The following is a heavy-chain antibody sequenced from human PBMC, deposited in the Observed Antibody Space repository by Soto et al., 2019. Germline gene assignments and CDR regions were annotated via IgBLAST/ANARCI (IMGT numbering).Heavy chain of an antibody. V-gene: IGHV1-69*02. D-gene: IGHD3-3*01. Sequence: QVQLVQSGAEVKKPGSSVKVSCKASGGTFSSYTISWVRQAPGQGLEWMGRIIPILGIANYAQKFQGRVTITADKSTSTAYMELSSLRSEDTAVYYCARGAGVSSKRGMDVWGQGTTVTVSS. CDR2: IIPILGIA. CDR1: GGTFSSYT. CDR3: ARGAGVSSKRGMDV. J-gene: IGHJ6*02.